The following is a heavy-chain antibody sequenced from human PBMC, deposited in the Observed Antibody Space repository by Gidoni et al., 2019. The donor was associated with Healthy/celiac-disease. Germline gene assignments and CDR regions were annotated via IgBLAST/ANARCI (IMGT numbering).Heavy chain of an antibody. CDR3: ASLLKWFGEQSVDY. Sequence: SYWMHWVRQAPGKGLVWVSRINSDGSSTSYADSVKGRFTISRDNAKNTLYLQMNSLRAEDTAVYYCASLLKWFGEQSVDYWGQGTLVTVSS. D-gene: IGHD3-10*01. V-gene: IGHV3-74*01. J-gene: IGHJ4*02. CDR2: INSDGSST. CDR1: SYW.